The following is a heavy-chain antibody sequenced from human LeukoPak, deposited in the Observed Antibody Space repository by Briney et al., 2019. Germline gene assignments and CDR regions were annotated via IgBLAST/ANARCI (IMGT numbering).Heavy chain of an antibody. CDR3: ARDLLGSGSSYSSGAWDY. CDR2: IIPIFDTA. D-gene: IGHD3-22*01. CDR1: GGTFSNYA. Sequence: SVKVSCKASGGTFSNYAISWVRQAPGQGLEWMGGIIPIFDTADYAQKFQGRVTITADESTSTAYMDLSSLRAEDTAVYYCARDLLGSGSSYSSGAWDYWGQGTLVTVSS. V-gene: IGHV1-69*13. J-gene: IGHJ4*02.